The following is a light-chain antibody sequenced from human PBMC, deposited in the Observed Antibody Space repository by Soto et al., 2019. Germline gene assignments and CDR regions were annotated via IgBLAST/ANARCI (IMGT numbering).Light chain of an antibody. CDR2: GAS. CDR1: QSVSSSY. V-gene: IGKV3-20*01. CDR3: QQYGSSQTT. J-gene: IGKJ1*01. Sequence: EIVLTQSPGTLSLSPGERATLSCRASQSVSSSYLAWYQQKPGQAPRLLIYGASSRATGIPDRFSGSGSGTDFTLTISRLEPEDFAVYYCQQYGSSQTTFGQGTKVEIX.